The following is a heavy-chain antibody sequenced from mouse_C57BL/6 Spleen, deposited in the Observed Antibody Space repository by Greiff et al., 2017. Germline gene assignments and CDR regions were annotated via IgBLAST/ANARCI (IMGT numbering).Heavy chain of an antibody. V-gene: IGHV1-55*01. D-gene: IGHD1-1*01. CDR2: IYPGSGST. CDR3: ARGEDYYGSRRGFAY. J-gene: IGHJ3*01. CDR1: GYTFTSYW. Sequence: QVQLQQPGAELVKPGASVKMSCKASGYTFTSYWITWVKQRPGQGLEWIGDIYPGSGSTNYNEKFKSKATLTVVTSSSTAYMQLSSLTSEDSAVYYSARGEDYYGSRRGFAYWGQETLVTVSA.